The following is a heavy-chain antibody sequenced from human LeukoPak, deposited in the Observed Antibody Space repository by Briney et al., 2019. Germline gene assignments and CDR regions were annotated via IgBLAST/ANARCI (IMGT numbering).Heavy chain of an antibody. Sequence: GGSLRLSCAASGFSLSKVWMSWVRQAPGKGLQWVGHIKTKSDGGTTEYAASVRGRFTISRDASEDTLYLQMNSLKTEDTAVYYCTTVDYGDLTPAASSDYWGQGTLVTVSS. CDR2: IKTKSDGGTT. D-gene: IGHD4-17*01. CDR3: TTVDYGDLTPAASSDY. CDR1: GFSLSKVW. V-gene: IGHV3-15*01. J-gene: IGHJ4*02.